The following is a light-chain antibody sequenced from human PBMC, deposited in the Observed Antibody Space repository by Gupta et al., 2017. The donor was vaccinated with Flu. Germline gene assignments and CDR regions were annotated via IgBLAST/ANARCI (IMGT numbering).Light chain of an antibody. V-gene: IGKV3-11*01. CDR1: QTISRY. Sequence: EIVLSQSPDTLSLSPGERATLSCRASQTISRYLAWYQQRPGQAPRLLIYDASNRATDIPPRFSGGGSGTEFTLTISSLEPEDFAVYYCQQRSSWPPTFGRGTKVEIK. J-gene: IGKJ1*01. CDR3: QQRSSWPPT. CDR2: DAS.